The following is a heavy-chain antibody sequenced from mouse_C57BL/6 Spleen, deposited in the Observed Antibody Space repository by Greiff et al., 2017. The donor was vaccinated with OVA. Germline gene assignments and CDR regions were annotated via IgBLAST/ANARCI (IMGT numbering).Heavy chain of an antibody. CDR1: GFTFSSYA. J-gene: IGHJ2*01. CDR2: ISDGGSYT. Sequence: DVQLQESGGGLVKPGGSLKLSCAASGFTFSSYAMSWVRQTPEKRLEWVATISDGGSYTYYPDNVKGRFTISRDNAKNNLYLQMSHLKSEDTAMYYCARGGSGGYSYYFDYWGQGTTLTVSS. V-gene: IGHV5-4*01. CDR3: ARGGSGGYSYYFDY. D-gene: IGHD2-3*01.